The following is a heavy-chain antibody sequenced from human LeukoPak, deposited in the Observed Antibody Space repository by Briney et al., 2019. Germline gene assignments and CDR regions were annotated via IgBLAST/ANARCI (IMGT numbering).Heavy chain of an antibody. CDR3: ARGPLYYGSGSYYNSDY. CDR1: AGTFSSYA. V-gene: IGHV1-69*05. D-gene: IGHD3-10*01. CDR2: IIPIFGTA. J-gene: IGHJ4*02. Sequence: SVKVSCKASAGTFSSYAISWVRQAPRQGLEWMGRIIPIFGTANYAQKFQGRVTITTDESTSTAYMELSSLRAEDTAVYYCARGPLYYGSGSYYNSDYWGQGTLVTVSS.